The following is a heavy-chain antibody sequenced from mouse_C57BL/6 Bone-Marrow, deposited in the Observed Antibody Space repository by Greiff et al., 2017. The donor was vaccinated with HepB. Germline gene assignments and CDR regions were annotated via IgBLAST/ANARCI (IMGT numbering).Heavy chain of an antibody. D-gene: IGHD1-1*01. V-gene: IGHV10-1*01. Sequence: EVMLVESGGGLVQPKGSSKLSCAASGFSFNTYAMNWVRQAPGKGLEWVARIRSKSNNYATYYADSVKDRFTISRDDSESMLYLQMNNLKTEDTAMYYCVRNYYGSSLYWYFDVWGTGTTVTVSS. J-gene: IGHJ1*03. CDR3: VRNYYGSSLYWYFDV. CDR2: IRSKSNNYAT. CDR1: GFSFNTYA.